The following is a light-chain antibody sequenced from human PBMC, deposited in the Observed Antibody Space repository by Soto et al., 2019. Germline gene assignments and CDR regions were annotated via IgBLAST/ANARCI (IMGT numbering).Light chain of an antibody. V-gene: IGLV2-23*02. CDR3: CSYAGSSTV. J-gene: IGLJ1*01. CDR2: EVS. Sequence: QSALTQPASVSGSPGQSITISCTGTSSDVGSYNLVSWYQQHPGKAPKLMIYEVSKRPSGVSNRVSGSKSGNTASRTISGLQAEDEADYYCCSYAGSSTVFGTGTKLTLL. CDR1: SSDVGSYNL.